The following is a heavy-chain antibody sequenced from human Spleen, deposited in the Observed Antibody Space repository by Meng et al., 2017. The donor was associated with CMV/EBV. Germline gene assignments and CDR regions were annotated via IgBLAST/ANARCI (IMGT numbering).Heavy chain of an antibody. Sequence: ASSYNFDIYGITWLRQAPGQGLELVGWVSAETGDTNYGQKFQGRVTVTADTFTKTAYMEMRSLRSDDSAIYYCARAGAAVTTNFDFWGQGTLVTVSS. CDR2: VSAETGDT. J-gene: IGHJ4*02. CDR1: SYNFDIYG. V-gene: IGHV1-18*01. D-gene: IGHD4-17*01. CDR3: ARAGAAVTTNFDF.